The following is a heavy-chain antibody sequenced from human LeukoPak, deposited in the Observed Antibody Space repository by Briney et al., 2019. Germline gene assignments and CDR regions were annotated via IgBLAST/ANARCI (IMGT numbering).Heavy chain of an antibody. CDR1: GYTFTDYY. CDR3: ARVWNRPRYWYFDL. V-gene: IGHV1-2*06. Sequence: ASVKVSCKASGYTFTDYYIHWVRQAPGQGLEWMARINPNTGDTNYVQRFQGRVAMTRDTSINTAYMELSRLKSDDTAIYYCARVWNRPRYWYFDLWGRGTLVTVSS. D-gene: IGHD1-1*01. J-gene: IGHJ2*01. CDR2: INPNTGDT.